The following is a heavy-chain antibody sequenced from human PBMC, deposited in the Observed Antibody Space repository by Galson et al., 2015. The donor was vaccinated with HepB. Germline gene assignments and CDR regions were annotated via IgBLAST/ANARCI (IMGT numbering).Heavy chain of an antibody. J-gene: IGHJ4*02. D-gene: IGHD5-24*01. CDR1: GSTFTSYD. CDR2: MNPNSGNT. Sequence: SVKVSCKASGSTFTSYDINWVRQATGQGLEWMGWMNPNSGNTGYAQKFQGRVTMTRNTSISTAYMELSSLRSEDTAVYYCARGRGTRWLHSPNFDYWGQGTLVTVSS. V-gene: IGHV1-8*01. CDR3: ARGRGTRWLHSPNFDY.